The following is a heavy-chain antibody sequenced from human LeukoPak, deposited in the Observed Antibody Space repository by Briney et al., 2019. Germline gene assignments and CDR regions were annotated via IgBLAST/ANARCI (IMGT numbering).Heavy chain of an antibody. Sequence: GGSLRLSCAASGFTFSSYAMSWVRQAPGKGLEWVSAISGSGGSTYYADSVKGRFTISRDNSKNTLYLQMNSLRAEDTAVYYCARGPSHYDFWSGYYYYYYYGMDVWGQGTTVTVSS. V-gene: IGHV3-23*01. CDR3: ARGPSHYDFWSGYYYYYYYGMDV. J-gene: IGHJ6*02. D-gene: IGHD3-3*01. CDR1: GFTFSSYA. CDR2: ISGSGGST.